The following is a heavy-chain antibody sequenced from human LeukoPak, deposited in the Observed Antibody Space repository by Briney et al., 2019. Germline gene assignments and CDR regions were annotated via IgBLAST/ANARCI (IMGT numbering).Heavy chain of an antibody. Sequence: ASVKVSCKAPGYTFTGYYMHWVRQAPGQGLEWMGWINPNSGGTNYAQKFQGRVTMTRDTSISTAYMELSRLRSDDTAVYYCARDRSLNYYGSGSPYLDYWGQGTLVTVSS. D-gene: IGHD3-10*01. CDR1: GYTFTGYY. V-gene: IGHV1-2*02. CDR2: INPNSGGT. J-gene: IGHJ4*02. CDR3: ARDRSLNYYGSGSPYLDY.